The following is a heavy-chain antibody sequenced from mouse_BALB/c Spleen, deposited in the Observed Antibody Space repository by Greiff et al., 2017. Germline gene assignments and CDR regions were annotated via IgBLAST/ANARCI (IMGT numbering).Heavy chain of an antibody. J-gene: IGHJ3*01. D-gene: IGHD1-1*01. Sequence: EVKLQESGPGLVKPSQSLSLTCSVTGYSITSGYYWNWIRQFPGNKLEWMGYISYDGSNNYNPSLKNRISITRDTSKNQFFLKLNSVTTEDTATYYCARDRDYYGSSYVAGFAYWGQGTLVTVSA. CDR1: GYSITSGYY. CDR2: ISYDGSN. CDR3: ARDRDYYGSSYVAGFAY. V-gene: IGHV3-6*02.